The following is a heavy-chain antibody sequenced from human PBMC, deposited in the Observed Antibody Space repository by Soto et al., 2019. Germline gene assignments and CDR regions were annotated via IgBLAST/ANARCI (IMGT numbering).Heavy chain of an antibody. Sequence: EVQLVESGGGLVKPGGSLRLSCAASGFTFSNAWMNWVRQAPGKGLEWVGRIKSKTDGGTTDYAAPVKGRFTISRDDSKNTLYLQMYSLKTEDTAVYYCTTAVTYCSSTSCYDYWGQGTLVTVSS. D-gene: IGHD2-2*01. CDR3: TTAVTYCSSTSCYDY. CDR2: IKSKTDGGTT. CDR1: GFTFSNAW. J-gene: IGHJ4*02. V-gene: IGHV3-15*07.